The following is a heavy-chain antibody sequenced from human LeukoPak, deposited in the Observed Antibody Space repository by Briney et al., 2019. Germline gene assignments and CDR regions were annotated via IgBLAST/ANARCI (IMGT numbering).Heavy chain of an antibody. D-gene: IGHD3-10*01. CDR1: GGSISSGSYY. V-gene: IGHV4-61*02. J-gene: IGHJ4*02. CDR3: ARGVREKNLWFGELFLTFDY. CDR2: IYTSGST. Sequence: PSQTLSLTCTVSGGSISSGSYYWSWIRQPAGKGLEWIGRIYTSGSTNYNPSLRSRVTISVDTSKNQFSLKLSSVTAADTAVYYCARGVREKNLWFGELFLTFDYWGQGTLVTVSS.